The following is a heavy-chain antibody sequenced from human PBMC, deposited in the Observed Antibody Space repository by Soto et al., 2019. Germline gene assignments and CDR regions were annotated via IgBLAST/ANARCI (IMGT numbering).Heavy chain of an antibody. CDR1: GYTFTSYG. D-gene: IGHD6-19*01. V-gene: IGHV1-18*01. J-gene: IGHJ4*02. Sequence: ASVKVSCKASGYTFTSYGISWVRQAPGQGLEWMGRISAYNGNTNYAQKLQGRVTMTTDTSTSTAYMELRSLRSDDTAVYYCARIPTPVYYFDYWGQGTLVTVSS. CDR2: ISAYNGNT. CDR3: ARIPTPVYYFDY.